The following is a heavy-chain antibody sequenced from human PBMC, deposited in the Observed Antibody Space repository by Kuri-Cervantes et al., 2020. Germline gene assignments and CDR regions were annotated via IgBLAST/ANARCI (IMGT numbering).Heavy chain of an antibody. D-gene: IGHD3-22*01. CDR2: IYYSGST. Sequence: ESLKISCTVSGGSISSYYWSWIRQPPGKGLEWIGYIYYSGSTNYNPSLKSRVTISVDTSKNQFSLKLSSVTAADTAVYYCARDNYDSSGYYGRWLDPWGQGTLVTVSS. V-gene: IGHV4-59*01. CDR1: GGSISSYY. J-gene: IGHJ5*02. CDR3: ARDNYDSSGYYGRWLDP.